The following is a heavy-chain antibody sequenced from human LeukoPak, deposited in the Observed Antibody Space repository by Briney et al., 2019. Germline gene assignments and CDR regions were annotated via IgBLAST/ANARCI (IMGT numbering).Heavy chain of an antibody. D-gene: IGHD6-13*01. CDR1: GFNFNIYG. J-gene: IGHJ4*02. CDR2: IRYDGSYK. CDR3: AKDRKYSSSWYYFDY. Sequence: GGSLRLSCAASGFNFNIYGMHWVRQAPGKGLEGVAFIRYDGSYKYYADSVKGRFTISRDNSKNTLHLKMNSLRAEDTAVYYCAKDRKYSSSWYYFDYWGQGTLVTVSS. V-gene: IGHV3-30*02.